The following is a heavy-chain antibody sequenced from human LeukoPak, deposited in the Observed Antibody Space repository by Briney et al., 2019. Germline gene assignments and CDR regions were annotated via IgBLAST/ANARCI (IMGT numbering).Heavy chain of an antibody. J-gene: IGHJ5*02. D-gene: IGHD1-26*01. CDR1: VYTFTSYG. CDR2: ISAYNGNT. V-gene: IGHV1-18*01. Sequence: ASVKVSCKASVYTFTSYGISWVRQAPGQGREWMGWISAYNGNTNYAQKLQGRVTMTTDTSTSTAYMELRSLRSDDTAVYYCARLEELRNWFDPWGQGTLVTVSS. CDR3: ARLEELRNWFDP.